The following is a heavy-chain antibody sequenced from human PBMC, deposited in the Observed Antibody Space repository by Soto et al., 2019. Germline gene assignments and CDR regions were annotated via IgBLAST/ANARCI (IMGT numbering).Heavy chain of an antibody. Sequence: SETLSLTCAVSGGSISSSVWWSWVRQPPGKGLEWIGEIYHTGITTYNPSLNSRVTISVDKSKDQFFLRLSSVTAADTAFYYCARGGWSRFDYWGRGILVTVSS. CDR3: ARGGWSRFDY. D-gene: IGHD6-19*01. J-gene: IGHJ4*02. CDR1: GGSISSSVW. CDR2: IYHTGIT. V-gene: IGHV4-4*02.